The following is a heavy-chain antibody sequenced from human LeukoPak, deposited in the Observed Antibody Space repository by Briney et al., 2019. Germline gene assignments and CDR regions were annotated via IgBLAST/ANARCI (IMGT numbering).Heavy chain of an antibody. Sequence: PGGSLRLSCAASGFTSSSYAMSWVRQAPGKGLEWVSAISGSGGSTYYADSVKGRFTISRDNSKNTLYLQMNSLRAEDTAVYYCAKVRFWAGIPGNNFDYWGQGTLVTVSS. J-gene: IGHJ4*02. V-gene: IGHV3-23*01. CDR1: GFTSSSYA. CDR2: ISGSGGST. D-gene: IGHD3-10*01. CDR3: AKVRFWAGIPGNNFDY.